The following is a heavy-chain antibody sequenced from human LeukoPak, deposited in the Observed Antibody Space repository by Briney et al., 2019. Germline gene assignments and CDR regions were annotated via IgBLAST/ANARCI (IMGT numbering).Heavy chain of an antibody. CDR2: IRSKANSYAT. CDR3: TRLGMTTVSL. V-gene: IGHV3-73*01. CDR1: GFTFSGSA. J-gene: IGHJ4*02. D-gene: IGHD4-17*01. Sequence: PGGSLRLSCAASGFTFSGSAMHWVRQASGKGLEWVGRIRSKANSYATAYAASVKGRFTISRDDSKNTAYLQMNSLKTEDTAVYYCTRLGMTTVSLWGQGTLVTVSS.